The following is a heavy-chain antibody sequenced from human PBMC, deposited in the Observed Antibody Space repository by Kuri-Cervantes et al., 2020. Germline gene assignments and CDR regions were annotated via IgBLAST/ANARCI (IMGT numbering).Heavy chain of an antibody. Sequence: SCAVYGGSFSGYYWGWIRQPPGKGLEWIGSIYYSGSTYYNPSLKSRVTISVDTSKNQFSLKLSSVTAADTAVYYCARKSCSSTSCYFDYYYYYGMDVWGQGTTVTVSS. D-gene: IGHD2-2*01. CDR2: IYYSGST. CDR1: GGSFSGYY. V-gene: IGHV4-39*01. CDR3: ARKSCSSTSCYFDYYYYYGMDV. J-gene: IGHJ6*02.